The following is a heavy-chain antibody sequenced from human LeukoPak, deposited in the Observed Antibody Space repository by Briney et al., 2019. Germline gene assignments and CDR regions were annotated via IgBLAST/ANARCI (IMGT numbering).Heavy chain of an antibody. D-gene: IGHD6-19*01. CDR3: ARGDPTSAVAGTMNWFDP. V-gene: IGHV4-34*01. J-gene: IGHJ5*02. Sequence: SETLSLTCAVYGGSFSGYYWSWIRQPPGKGLEWIGEINHSGSTNYNTSLKSRVTISVDMSKNQFSLKLSSVTAADTAVYYCARGDPTSAVAGTMNWFDPWGQGTLVTVSS. CDR1: GGSFSGYY. CDR2: INHSGST.